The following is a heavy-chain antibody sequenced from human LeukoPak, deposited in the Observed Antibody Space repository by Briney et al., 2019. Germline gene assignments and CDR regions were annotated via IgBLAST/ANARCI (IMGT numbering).Heavy chain of an antibody. CDR3: ARERLDGNRFDP. J-gene: IGHJ5*02. D-gene: IGHD6-19*01. CDR1: GLTFSSSA. Sequence: PGGSLRLSCAASGLTFSSSAMHWVRQAPGKGLEYVAAISSNGGATYYADSVKGRFTISRDNSKNTLYLQMGSLRAEDMAVYYCARERLDGNRFDPWGQGTLVTVSS. V-gene: IGHV3-64*02. CDR2: ISSNGGAT.